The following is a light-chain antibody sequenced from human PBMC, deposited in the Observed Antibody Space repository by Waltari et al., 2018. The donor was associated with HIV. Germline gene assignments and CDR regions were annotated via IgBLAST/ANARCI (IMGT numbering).Light chain of an antibody. V-gene: IGLV2-14*01. Sequence: QSALTQPASVSGSPGQSITISCTGTSSDAGGYISVSWYQQHPGKAPKLMIFEVSNRPTGVSNRFSGSKSVNTASRTNSWLLAEDEADYYCSSYTTRSTPDPNWVFGGGTKLTVL. CDR1: SSDAGGYIS. CDR3: SSYTTRSTPDPNWV. J-gene: IGLJ3*02. CDR2: EVS.